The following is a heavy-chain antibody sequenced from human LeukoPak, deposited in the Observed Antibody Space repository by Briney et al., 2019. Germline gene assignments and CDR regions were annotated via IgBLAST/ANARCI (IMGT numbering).Heavy chain of an antibody. CDR2: TYYSGST. J-gene: IGHJ6*03. CDR1: GGSISSSSYY. V-gene: IGHV4-39*07. Sequence: SETLSLTCTVSGGSISSSSYYWGWLRQPPGKGLEAIGSTYYSGSTYYNPSLKSRVTISADTSKNQFSLKLSSVTAADTAVYYCARDLSTFTLGTYYYYMDVWGKGTTVTVSS. CDR3: ARDLSTFTLGTYYYYMDV. D-gene: IGHD2/OR15-2a*01.